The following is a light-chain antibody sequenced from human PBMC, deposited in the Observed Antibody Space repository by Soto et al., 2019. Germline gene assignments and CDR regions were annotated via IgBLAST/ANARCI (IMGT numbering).Light chain of an antibody. J-gene: IGLJ1*01. Sequence: SVLTQPASVSGSPGQSITISCTGTSSDVGNYNLVSWYQHHPGKAPKLMIYDGSKRPSGVSNRFSGSKSGNTASLTISGLQAEDECDYYCCSYATTSTYVFGTGTKVTVL. CDR1: SSDVGNYNL. CDR3: CSYATTSTYV. V-gene: IGLV2-23*01. CDR2: DGS.